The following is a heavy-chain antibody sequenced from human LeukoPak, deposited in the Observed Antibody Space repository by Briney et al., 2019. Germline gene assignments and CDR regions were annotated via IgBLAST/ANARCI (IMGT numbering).Heavy chain of an antibody. CDR2: INHSGST. V-gene: IGHV4-34*01. D-gene: IGHD6-13*01. CDR1: GGSFSGYY. CDR3: ARGRYSSSWYGYYYYMDV. Sequence: SETLSLTCAVYGGSFSGYYWSWIRQPPGKGLEWIGEINHSGSTNYNPSLKSRVTISVDTSKNQFSLKLSSVTAADTAVYYCARGRYSSSWYGYYYYMDVWGKGTTVTASS. J-gene: IGHJ6*03.